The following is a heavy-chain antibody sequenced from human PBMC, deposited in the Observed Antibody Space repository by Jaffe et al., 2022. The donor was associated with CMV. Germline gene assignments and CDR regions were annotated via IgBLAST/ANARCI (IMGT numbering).Heavy chain of an antibody. D-gene: IGHD6-13*01. Sequence: QVQLQQWGAGLLKPSETLSLTCAVYGGSFSGYYWSWIRQPPGKGLEWIGEINHSGSTNYNPSLKSRVTISVDTSKNQFSLKLSSVTAADTAVYYCARVKGSAAGTSDSVGYFDLWGRGTLVTVSS. CDR3: ARVKGSAAGTSDSVGYFDL. CDR1: GGSFSGYY. CDR2: INHSGST. V-gene: IGHV4-34*01. J-gene: IGHJ2*01.